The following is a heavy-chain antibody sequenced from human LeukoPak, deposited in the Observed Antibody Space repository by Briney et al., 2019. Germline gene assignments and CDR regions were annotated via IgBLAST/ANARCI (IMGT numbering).Heavy chain of an antibody. CDR3: AKQRESGTTVDC. J-gene: IGHJ4*02. D-gene: IGHD1-1*01. Sequence: GGSLRLSCAASGFTFSSGAMSWVRQAPGKGLEWISAISGSGGSTYYADSVKGRFTISRDNSKNTLYLQMNSLRAEDTAVYYCAKQRESGTTVDCWGQGTLVTVSS. V-gene: IGHV3-23*01. CDR1: GFTFSSGA. CDR2: ISGSGGST.